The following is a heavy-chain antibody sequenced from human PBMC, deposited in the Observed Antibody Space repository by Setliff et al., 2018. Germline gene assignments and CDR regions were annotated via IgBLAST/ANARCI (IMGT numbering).Heavy chain of an antibody. CDR3: TTDEDYYDSSGSFDI. V-gene: IGHV3-15*01. CDR1: GFTFSNAW. Sequence: LRLSCAASGFTFSNAWMSWVRQAPGKGLEWVGRIKSKTDGGTTDYAAPVKGRFTISRDDSKNTLYLQMNSLKTEDTAVYYCTTDEDYYDSSGSFDIWGQGTMVTVSS. D-gene: IGHD3-22*01. J-gene: IGHJ3*02. CDR2: IKSKTDGGTT.